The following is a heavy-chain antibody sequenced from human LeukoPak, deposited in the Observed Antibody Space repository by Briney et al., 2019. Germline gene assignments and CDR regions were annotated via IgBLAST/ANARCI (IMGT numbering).Heavy chain of an antibody. V-gene: IGHV3-53*04. Sequence: GGSLRLSCAASGFTVSSNYMSWVRQAPGKGLEWVSVIYSGGSTYYADSVKGRFTISRHNSKNTLHLQMNSLRAEDTAVYYCARVGAGGNIDYWGQGTLVTVSS. CDR3: ARVGAGGNIDY. CDR1: GFTVSSNY. D-gene: IGHD1/OR15-1a*01. CDR2: IYSGGST. J-gene: IGHJ4*02.